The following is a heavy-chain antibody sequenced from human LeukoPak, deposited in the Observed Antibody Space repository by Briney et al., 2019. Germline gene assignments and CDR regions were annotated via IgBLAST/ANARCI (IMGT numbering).Heavy chain of an antibody. Sequence: GASVKVSCKASGYTFTSYGISWVRQAPGQGLEWMGWINFYNGNIDYAQKLQGRVTMTTDTSTSTAYMELRSLRSDDTAVYRCARVGDILTGYPYYFDYWGQGTLVTVSS. CDR1: GYTFTSYG. CDR3: ARVGDILTGYPYYFDY. CDR2: INFYNGNI. J-gene: IGHJ4*02. V-gene: IGHV1-18*01. D-gene: IGHD3-9*01.